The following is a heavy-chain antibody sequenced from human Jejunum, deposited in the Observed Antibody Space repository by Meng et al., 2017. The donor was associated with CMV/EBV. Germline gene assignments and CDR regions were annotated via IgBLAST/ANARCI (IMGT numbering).Heavy chain of an antibody. CDR3: ARLYCSGGSCYTIDY. CDR2: INTNTGNP. V-gene: IGHV7-4-1*02. CDR1: GYTFTSYA. Sequence: VQSVQSLFELHKPGASVKVSCKASGYTFTSYAMNWVRQAPGQGLEWMGWINTNTGNPTYAQGFTGRFVFSLDTSVSTAYLQISSLKAADTAVYYCARLYCSGGSCYTIDYWGQGTLVTVFS. J-gene: IGHJ4*02. D-gene: IGHD2-15*01.